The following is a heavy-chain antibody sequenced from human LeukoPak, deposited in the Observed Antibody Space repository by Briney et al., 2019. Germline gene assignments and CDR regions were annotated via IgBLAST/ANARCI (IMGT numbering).Heavy chain of an antibody. D-gene: IGHD2-2*01. J-gene: IGHJ6*02. V-gene: IGHV4-4*07. CDR1: GGSISSYY. Sequence: SETLSLTCTVSGGSISSYYWSWIRQPAGPGLEWIGRIYTSGSTNYNPSLKSRVTMSVDTSKNQFSLKLSSVTAADTAVYYCARDREYCSSTSCYRIWMDVWGQGTTVTVSS. CDR2: IYTSGST. CDR3: ARDREYCSSTSCYRIWMDV.